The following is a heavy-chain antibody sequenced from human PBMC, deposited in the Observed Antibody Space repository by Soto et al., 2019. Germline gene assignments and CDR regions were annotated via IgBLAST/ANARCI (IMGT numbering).Heavy chain of an antibody. J-gene: IGHJ4*02. V-gene: IGHV3-73*01. CDR3: TRLHGDYVNG. CDR2: IRSKANSYAT. Sequence: EVQLVESGGGLVQPGGSLKLSCAASGFTFSGSAMHWVRQASGKGLEWVGRIRSKANSYATADAASVKGRFTIPRDDSKNTADLQMNSLKTEDTAVDYCTRLHGDYVNGWGQGTLVTVSS. CDR1: GFTFSGSA. D-gene: IGHD4-17*01.